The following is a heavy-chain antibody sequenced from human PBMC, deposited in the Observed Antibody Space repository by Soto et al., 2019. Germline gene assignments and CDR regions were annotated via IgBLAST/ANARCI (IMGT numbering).Heavy chain of an antibody. Sequence: PGGSLRLSCAASGFTFSNYLMSWARQAPGKGLEWVANIKKDGGEKYYVDSVKGRFTVSRDNAENSLYLQMNSLRDEDTAVYYWVRDSGEQLVRRGFYYYYMDVWGKGTTVTVSS. CDR2: IKKDGGEK. CDR3: VRDSGEQLVRRGFYYYYMDV. V-gene: IGHV3-7*01. J-gene: IGHJ6*03. D-gene: IGHD6-6*01. CDR1: GFTFSNYL.